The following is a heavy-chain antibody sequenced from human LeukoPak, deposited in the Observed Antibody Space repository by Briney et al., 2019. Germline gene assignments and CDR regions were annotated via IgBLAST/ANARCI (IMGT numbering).Heavy chain of an antibody. J-gene: IGHJ4*02. CDR3: ARAERVWGSYLEYYFDY. Sequence: PSETLSLTCAVSGGSISSGGYSWGWIRQPPGKGLEWIGYIYHSGSTYYNPSLKSRVTISVDRSKNQFSLKLSSVTAADTAVYYCARAERVWGSYLEYYFDYWGQGTLVTVSS. CDR2: IYHSGST. D-gene: IGHD3-16*02. V-gene: IGHV4-30-2*01. CDR1: GGSISSGGYS.